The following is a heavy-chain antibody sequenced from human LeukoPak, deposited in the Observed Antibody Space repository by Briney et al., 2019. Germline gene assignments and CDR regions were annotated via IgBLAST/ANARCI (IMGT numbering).Heavy chain of an antibody. CDR1: GFTFSSYG. CDR2: IWYDGNNK. CDR3: ARDTYYYDSSGYYVYYFDY. J-gene: IGHJ4*02. V-gene: IGHV3-33*01. Sequence: PGRSLRLSCAASGFTFSSYGMHWVRQAPGKGLEWAAVIWYDGNNKYYADSVKGRFTISRDNSRNTLYLQMNSLRAEDTAVYYCARDTYYYDSSGYYVYYFDYWGQGTLVTVSS. D-gene: IGHD3-22*01.